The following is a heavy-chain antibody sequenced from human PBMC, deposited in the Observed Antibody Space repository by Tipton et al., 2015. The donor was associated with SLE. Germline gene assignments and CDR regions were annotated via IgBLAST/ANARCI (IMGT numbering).Heavy chain of an antibody. CDR2: MSDIGNSQ. D-gene: IGHD6-6*01. V-gene: IGHV3-30*03. CDR1: GFTFTNYW. Sequence: SLRLSCAASGFTFTNYWMGWVRQAPGKGLEWVTLMSDIGNSQYYADSVKGRFTISRDNSKNTLYLQMDSLRAEDTAVYYCARDLLIRYSSSLDYWGQGTLVTVSS. CDR3: ARDLLIRYSSSLDY. J-gene: IGHJ4*02.